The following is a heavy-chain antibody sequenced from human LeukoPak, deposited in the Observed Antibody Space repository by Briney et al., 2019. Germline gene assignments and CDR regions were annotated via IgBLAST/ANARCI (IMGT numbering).Heavy chain of an antibody. CDR2: ISGSGRNT. J-gene: IGHJ4*02. V-gene: IGHV3-23*01. Sequence: GGSLRLSCVVSGFTFSTYAMSWVRQAPGKGLEWVAFISGSGRNTYYADSVKGRFTISRDNFRNTLSLQMNSLRPDDTAIYYCAKDEGVVLSTSFDFGHWGQGTMVAVSS. CDR3: AKDEGVVLSTSFDFGH. CDR1: GFTFSTYA. D-gene: IGHD3-10*01.